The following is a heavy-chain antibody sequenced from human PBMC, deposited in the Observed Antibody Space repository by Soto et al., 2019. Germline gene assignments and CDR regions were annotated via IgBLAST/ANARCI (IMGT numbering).Heavy chain of an antibody. CDR1: GFTFSKYS. CDR3: AKSYGYTWKLYYFDY. CDR2: ISGIGGST. Sequence: EVQLLESGGGLVQPGGSLRISCAASGFTFSKYSMSWVRQAPGNGLEWVSGISGIGGSTYYADSVKGRFTISRDNSKNTLYLQMNSLRAEDTAVYSCAKSYGYTWKLYYFDYWGQGTLVTVSS. D-gene: IGHD1-20*01. J-gene: IGHJ4*02. V-gene: IGHV3-23*01.